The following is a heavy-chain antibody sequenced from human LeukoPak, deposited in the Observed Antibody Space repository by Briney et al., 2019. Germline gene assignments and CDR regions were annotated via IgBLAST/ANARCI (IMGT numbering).Heavy chain of an antibody. CDR3: AVHSSSWYSGDY. V-gene: IGHV1-69*04. Sequence: GSSVKVSCKASGGTFSSYAISWVRQAPGQGLEWMGRLIPILGIANYAQKFQGRVTITADKSTSTAYMELSSLRSEDTAVYYCAVHSSSWYSGDYWGQGTLVTVSS. CDR1: GGTFSSYA. CDR2: LIPILGIA. J-gene: IGHJ4*02. D-gene: IGHD6-13*01.